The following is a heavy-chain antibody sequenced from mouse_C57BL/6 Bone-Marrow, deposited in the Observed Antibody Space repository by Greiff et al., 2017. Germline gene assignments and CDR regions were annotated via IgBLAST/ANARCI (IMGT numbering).Heavy chain of an antibody. J-gene: IGHJ3*01. CDR2: INPSSGYT. Sequence: LVESGAELARPGASVKMSCKASGYTFTSYTMNWVKQRPGQGLEWIGYINPSSGYTKYNQKFNDKATLTADKSSSTAYMQLRSLTSEDSAVYYCARGPLIYYYGSSISWFAYWGQGTLVTVSA. V-gene: IGHV1-4*01. D-gene: IGHD1-1*01. CDR3: ARGPLIYYYGSSISWFAY. CDR1: GYTFTSYT.